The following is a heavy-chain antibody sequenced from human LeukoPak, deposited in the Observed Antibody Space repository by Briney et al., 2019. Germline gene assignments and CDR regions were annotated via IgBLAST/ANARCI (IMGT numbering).Heavy chain of an antibody. CDR3: ARGFYCSGGSCYYYGMDV. Sequence: GGSLRLSCAASGITFSSYSMNWVRQAPGKGLEWVSSISSSGNNIYYADSVKGRFTISRDNAKNSLYLQMNSLRAEDTAVYYCARGFYCSGGSCYYYGMDVWGQGTTVTVSS. CDR1: GITFSSYS. V-gene: IGHV3-21*01. J-gene: IGHJ6*02. CDR2: ISSSGNNI. D-gene: IGHD2-15*01.